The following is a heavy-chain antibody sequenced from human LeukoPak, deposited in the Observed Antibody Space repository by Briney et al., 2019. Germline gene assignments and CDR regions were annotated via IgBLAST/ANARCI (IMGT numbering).Heavy chain of an antibody. D-gene: IGHD6-13*01. Sequence: SETLSLTCSVSGSSITSGVSYWVWIRQPPGKGLEWIGSFHYSGSAYYNPSLESRVTISLDTSKNHFSLKLNSVTAADTAVYYCARGYSTSWYWFDPWGQGTLVTVSS. CDR3: ARGYSTSWYWFDP. J-gene: IGHJ5*02. V-gene: IGHV4-39*07. CDR1: GSSITSGVSY. CDR2: FHYSGSA.